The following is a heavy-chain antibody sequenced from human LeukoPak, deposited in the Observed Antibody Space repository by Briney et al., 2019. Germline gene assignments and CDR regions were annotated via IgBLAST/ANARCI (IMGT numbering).Heavy chain of an antibody. CDR1: GYSISSGYY. V-gene: IGHV4-38-2*02. Sequence: SETLSLTCTVSGYSISSGYYWGWIRQSPGKGLEWIGSIYHSGSTYYNPSLKSRVTISVDTSKNQFSLKLSSVTAADTAVYYCARTNWFDPWGQGTLVTVSS. CDR3: ARTNWFDP. CDR2: IYHSGST. J-gene: IGHJ5*02.